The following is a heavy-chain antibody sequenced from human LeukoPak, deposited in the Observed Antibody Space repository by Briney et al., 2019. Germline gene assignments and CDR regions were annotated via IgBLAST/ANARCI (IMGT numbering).Heavy chain of an antibody. J-gene: IGHJ3*02. V-gene: IGHV4-39*07. CDR1: GGSISSSSYY. D-gene: IGHD1-26*01. CDR3: AREGIVGATKSAFDI. Sequence: SETLSLTCTVSGGSISSSSYYWGWIRQPPGKGLEWIGEINHSGSTNYNPSLKSRVTISVDTSKNQFSLKLSSVTAADTAVYYCAREGIVGATKSAFDIWGQGTMVTVSS. CDR2: INHSGST.